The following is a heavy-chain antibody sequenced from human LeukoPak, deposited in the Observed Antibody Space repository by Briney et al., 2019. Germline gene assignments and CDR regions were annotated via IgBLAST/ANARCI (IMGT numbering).Heavy chain of an antibody. D-gene: IGHD6-13*01. CDR3: AKDPGSSWENWFDP. Sequence: PGGSLRLSCAASGFTFSSYAMTWVRQAPGKGLEWVSAISGSGGSTYYADSVKGRFSISRDNSKNTPYLQMNSLRAEDTAVYYCAKDPGSSWENWFDPWGQGTLVTVSS. CDR1: GFTFSSYA. CDR2: ISGSGGST. V-gene: IGHV3-23*01. J-gene: IGHJ5*02.